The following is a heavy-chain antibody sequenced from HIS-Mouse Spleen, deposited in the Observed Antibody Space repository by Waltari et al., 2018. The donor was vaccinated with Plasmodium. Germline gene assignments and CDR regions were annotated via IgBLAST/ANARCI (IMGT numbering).Heavy chain of an antibody. CDR1: GGSFSGYY. J-gene: IGHJ4*02. CDR3: ATRGRAGRRSYYFDY. Sequence: LQQWGAGLLKPSETLSLTCAVYGGSFSGYYWSWIRQPPGKGLEWIGEINHSGSTNYNPSLKSRVTISVDTSKNQFSLKLSSVTAADTAVYYCATRGRAGRRSYYFDYWGQGTLVTVSS. D-gene: IGHD3-10*01. CDR2: INHSGST. V-gene: IGHV4-34*01.